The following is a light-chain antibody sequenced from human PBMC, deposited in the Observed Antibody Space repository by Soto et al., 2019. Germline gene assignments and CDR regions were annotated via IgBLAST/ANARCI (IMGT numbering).Light chain of an antibody. CDR3: QQYDIWPPYT. Sequence: EIVLTQSPGTLSLSPGERATLSCRASQNIRSSLAWYQQRPGQAPRLLIYDASTGATGIPPRFSGGGSGTEFTVTISSLQSEDFAIYYCQQYDIWPPYTFGQGTKVDIK. V-gene: IGKV3-15*01. CDR1: QNIRSS. CDR2: DAS. J-gene: IGKJ2*01.